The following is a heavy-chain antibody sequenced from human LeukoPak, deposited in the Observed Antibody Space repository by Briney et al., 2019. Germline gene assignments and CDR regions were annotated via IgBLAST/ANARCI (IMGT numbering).Heavy chain of an antibody. J-gene: IGHJ4*02. CDR1: GFTFSSYA. V-gene: IGHV3-30-3*01. CDR3: ARGSGIAVAGTSSPFDY. CDR2: ISYDGSNK. Sequence: GRSLRLSCAASGFTFSSYAMHWVRQAPGKGLEGVAVISYDGSNKYYADSVKGRFTISRDNSKNTLYLQMNSLRAEDTAVYYCARGSGIAVAGTSSPFDYWGQGTLVTVSS. D-gene: IGHD6-19*01.